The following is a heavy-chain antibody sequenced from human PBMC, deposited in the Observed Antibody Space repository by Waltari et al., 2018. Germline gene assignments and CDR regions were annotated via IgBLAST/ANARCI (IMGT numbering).Heavy chain of an antibody. CDR1: GYTFTSYA. V-gene: IGHV7-4-1*02. D-gene: IGHD2-2*01. CDR2: SNTYPGHP. CDR3: VREVVPTSTIVVNWFDP. J-gene: IGHJ5*02. Sequence: QVQLVQSGSELKKPGASVKVSCKASGYTFTSYAINWLRRAPGQGLELMGWSNTYPGHPTDVQGFTGRFVFSLDTSVSTAYLQISSLKAEDTAVYYCVREVVPTSTIVVNWFDPWGQGTLVTVSS.